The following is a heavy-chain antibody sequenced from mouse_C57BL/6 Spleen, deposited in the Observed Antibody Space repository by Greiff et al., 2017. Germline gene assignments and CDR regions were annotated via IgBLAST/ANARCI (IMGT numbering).Heavy chain of an antibody. CDR3: ARDYGSSYEFAY. V-gene: IGHV1-69*01. D-gene: IGHD1-1*01. Sequence: QVQLQQPGAELVMPGASVKLSCKASGYTFTSYWMHWVKQRPGQGLEWIGEIDPSDSYTNNNQKVKGKSTLTVDKSSSTAYMQLSSLTSEDSAVYYCARDYGSSYEFAYWGPGALVTVSA. CDR1: GYTFTSYW. CDR2: IDPSDSYT. J-gene: IGHJ3*01.